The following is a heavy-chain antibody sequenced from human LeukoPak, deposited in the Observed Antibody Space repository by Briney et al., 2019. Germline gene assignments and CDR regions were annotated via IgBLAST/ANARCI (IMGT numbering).Heavy chain of an antibody. V-gene: IGHV3-48*03. CDR2: MSSSGSMT. D-gene: IGHD3-22*01. CDR3: AKGGGSSGRSYYFDY. Sequence: GGSLRLSCAASGFSFSNYEMNWVRQTPGKGLEWVSYMSSSGSMTWYADSVKGRFTISRDNAKRSLYLQMNSLRAEDTAVYYCAKGGGSSGRSYYFDYWGQGTLVAVSS. CDR1: GFSFSNYE. J-gene: IGHJ4*02.